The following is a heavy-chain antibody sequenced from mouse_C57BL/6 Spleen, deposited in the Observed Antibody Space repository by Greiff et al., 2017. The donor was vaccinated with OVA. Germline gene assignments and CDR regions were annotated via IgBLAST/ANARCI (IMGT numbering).Heavy chain of an antibody. CDR1: GYTFTDYY. CDR2: INPYNGGT. Sequence: EVQLQQSGPVLVKPGASVKMSCKASGYTFTDYYMNWVKQSHGKSLEWIGVINPYNGGTSYNQKFKGKATLTVDKSSSTAYMELNSLTSEDAAGYYCARSGDGTTRCDYYAMDYWGQGTSVTVSS. D-gene: IGHD1-1*01. V-gene: IGHV1-19*01. J-gene: IGHJ4*01. CDR3: ARSGDGTTRCDYYAMDY.